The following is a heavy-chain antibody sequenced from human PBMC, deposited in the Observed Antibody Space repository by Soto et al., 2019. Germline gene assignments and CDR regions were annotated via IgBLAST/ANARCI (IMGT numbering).Heavy chain of an antibody. CDR2: IRSSGGST. D-gene: IGHD6-13*01. CDR3: AKDQGSSWYEIDY. J-gene: IGHJ4*02. V-gene: IGHV3-23*01. Sequence: EVQLLGSGGGLVQPGGSLRLSCAASGFTFSNYAVTWVRQGPGTGLEWVSTIRSSGGSTYYADSVKGRFPISTDNSKNTTDQKMNSLRSEDTAVYYCAKDQGSSWYEIDYWGQGTLVTVSS. CDR1: GFTFSNYA.